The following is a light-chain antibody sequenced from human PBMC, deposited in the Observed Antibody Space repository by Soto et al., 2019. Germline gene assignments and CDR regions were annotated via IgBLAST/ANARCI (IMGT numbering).Light chain of an antibody. J-gene: IGLJ3*02. CDR3: ALWDDSLDGWV. CDR1: SSNIGSHV. CDR2: NNN. V-gene: IGLV1-44*01. Sequence: QAVVTQPPSASGTPGQRVTISCSGSSSNIGSHVLYWYQQLAGTAPKLLRYNNNQRPSRDPDRISGSKSGTSASLAISGRQSEDEADYYCALWDDSLDGWVFGGGTKLTVL.